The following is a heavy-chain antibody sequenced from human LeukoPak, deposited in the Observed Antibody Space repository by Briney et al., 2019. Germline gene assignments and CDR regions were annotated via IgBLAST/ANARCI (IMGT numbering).Heavy chain of an antibody. CDR3: ARAKVTIDYYYYMDV. V-gene: IGHV3-7*03. J-gene: IGHJ6*03. CDR2: IKQDGSEK. Sequence: PGGSLRLSCAASGFTFNNYWMSWVRQTPGKGLEWVANIKQDGSEKYYVDSVKGRFTISRDNAKNSLFLQMNSLRAEDTALYYCARAKVTIDYYYYMDVWGKGTTVTVSS. CDR1: GFTFNNYW. D-gene: IGHD2-15*01.